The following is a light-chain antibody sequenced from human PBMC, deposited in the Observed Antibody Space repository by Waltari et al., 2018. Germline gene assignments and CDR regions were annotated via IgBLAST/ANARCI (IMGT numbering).Light chain of an antibody. Sequence: VLLTQSPASLSVSPGDTVILSCRASQSVRTNLVWYQQKAGQAPRTLIYGASTRASSVPSRFSGSGSETDFTLIISSLQSEDAAVYFCQPYYVWPPITFGGGTKLEI. V-gene: IGKV3-15*01. J-gene: IGKJ4*01. CDR2: GAS. CDR3: QPYYVWPPIT. CDR1: QSVRTN.